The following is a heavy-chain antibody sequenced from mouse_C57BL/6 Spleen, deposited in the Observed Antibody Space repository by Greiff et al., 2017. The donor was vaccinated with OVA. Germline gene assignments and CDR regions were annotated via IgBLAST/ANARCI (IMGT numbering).Heavy chain of an antibody. D-gene: IGHD3-2*02. CDR2: IYPGGGYT. J-gene: IGHJ4*01. CDR1: GYTFTNYW. Sequence: LVESGAELVRPGTSVKMSCKASGYTFTNYWIGWAKQRPGHGLEWIGDIYPGGGYTNYNEKFKGKATLTADKSSSTAYMQFSSLTSEDSAIYYCARRQLRLRDYAMDYWGQGTSVTVSS. V-gene: IGHV1-63*01. CDR3: ARRQLRLRDYAMDY.